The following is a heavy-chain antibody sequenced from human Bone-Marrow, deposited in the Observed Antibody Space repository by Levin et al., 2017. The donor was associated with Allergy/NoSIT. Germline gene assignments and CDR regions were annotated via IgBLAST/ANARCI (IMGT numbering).Heavy chain of an antibody. J-gene: IGHJ6*02. CDR2: IKQDGSQK. CDR3: ARKNGMDV. Sequence: GESLKISCEASEFTFSSYWMSWVRQAPGRGLEWVASIKQDGSQKHYVDSVKGRFTISRDNAKNSLYLQMNSLRAEDTAVYYCARKNGMDVWGQGTTVTVSS. V-gene: IGHV3-7*01. CDR1: EFTFSSYW.